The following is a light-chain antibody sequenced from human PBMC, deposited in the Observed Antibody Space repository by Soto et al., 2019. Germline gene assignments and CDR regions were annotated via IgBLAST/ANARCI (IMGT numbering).Light chain of an antibody. J-gene: IGKJ1*01. CDR3: QQTHAVPRT. CDR2: AAS. Sequence: DIQMTQSPSTLSASVGDRVTITCRASQSISSWLAWYQQKPGKAPTLLIYAASSLQSGVPLRFSGSGSGTTFILTISSLQPEDFATYFCQQTHAVPRTFGQGTNVDI. CDR1: QSISSW. V-gene: IGKV1-5*01.